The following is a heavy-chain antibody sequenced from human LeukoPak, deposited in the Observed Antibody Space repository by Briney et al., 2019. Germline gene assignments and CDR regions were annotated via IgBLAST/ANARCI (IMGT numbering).Heavy chain of an antibody. V-gene: IGHV3-23*01. D-gene: IGHD3-10*01. J-gene: IGHJ6*03. CDR3: AKVDHMLRGAAMDV. Sequence: AGGSLRLSCAASGFTFNNYGMSWVRQAPGKGLEWVSGISGSGGGTYYADSVKGRFTISRDNSKNTLYLQMNSLRAEDTAVYYCAKVDHMLRGAAMDVWGKGTTVTISS. CDR2: ISGSGGGT. CDR1: GFTFNNYG.